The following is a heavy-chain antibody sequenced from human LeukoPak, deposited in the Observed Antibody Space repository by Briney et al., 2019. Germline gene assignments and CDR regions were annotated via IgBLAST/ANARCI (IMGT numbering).Heavy chain of an antibody. J-gene: IGHJ5*02. D-gene: IGHD3-9*01. CDR2: IRNKANNYAT. V-gene: IGHV3-73*01. Sequence: GGSLRLSCAASGFTFSGSAMHWVRQASGKGLEWVGRIRNKANNYATAYTASVKGRFTISRDDSKNTAYLQMDSLKTEDTAVYYCTSGIRYFSWGQGTLVTVSS. CDR1: GFTFSGSA. CDR3: TSGIRYFS.